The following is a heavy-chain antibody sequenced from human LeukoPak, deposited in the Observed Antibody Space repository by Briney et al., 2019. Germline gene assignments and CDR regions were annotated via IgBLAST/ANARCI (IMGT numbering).Heavy chain of an antibody. V-gene: IGHV3-48*01. CDR2: ISSSSSTI. CDR3: ARNYDSSGNPSAFDI. D-gene: IGHD3-22*01. CDR1: GFTFSSDS. J-gene: IGHJ3*02. Sequence: GGSLRLSCAASGFTFSSDSTNWARQAPGKGLEWVSYISSSSSTIYYADSVKGRFTISRDNAKNSLYLQMNSLGAEDTAVYYCARNYDSSGNPSAFDIWGQGTMVTVSS.